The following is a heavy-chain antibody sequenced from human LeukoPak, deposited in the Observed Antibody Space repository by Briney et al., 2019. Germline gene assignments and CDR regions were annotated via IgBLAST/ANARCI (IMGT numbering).Heavy chain of an antibody. CDR2: INHSGST. J-gene: IGHJ6*03. Sequence: SETLSLTCAVYGGSFSGYYWSWIRQPPGKGLEWIGEINHSGSTNYNPSLKSRVTISVDTSKNQFSLKLSSVTAADTAVYYCARLWFGEGNYMDVWGKGTTVTISS. CDR1: GGSFSGYY. V-gene: IGHV4-34*01. CDR3: ARLWFGEGNYMDV. D-gene: IGHD3-10*01.